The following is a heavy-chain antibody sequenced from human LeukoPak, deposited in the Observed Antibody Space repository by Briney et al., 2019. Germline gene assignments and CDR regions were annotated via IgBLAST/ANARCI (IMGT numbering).Heavy chain of an antibody. V-gene: IGHV4-34*01. Sequence: SETLSLTCAVYGGSFSGYYWSWIRQPPGKGLEWIGEINHSGSTNYNPSLKSRVTISVDTSKNQFSLKLSSVTAADTAVYYCARSTSGWFPDAFDIWGHGTMVTVSS. J-gene: IGHJ3*02. CDR2: INHSGST. CDR1: GGSFSGYY. D-gene: IGHD6-19*01. CDR3: ARSTSGWFPDAFDI.